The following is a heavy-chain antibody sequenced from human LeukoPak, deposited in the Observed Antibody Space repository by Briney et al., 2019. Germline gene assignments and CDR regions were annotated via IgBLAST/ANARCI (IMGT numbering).Heavy chain of an antibody. CDR1: GFTFSSYG. J-gene: IGHJ4*02. Sequence: GGSLRLSCAASGFTFSSYGMHWVRQAPGKGLEWVAFIRYDGSNKYYADSVKGRFTISRDNSKNTLYLQMNSLRAEDTAVYYCAKDHSRSGSYPTSFDYWGQGTLVTVSS. CDR2: IRYDGSNK. CDR3: AKDHSRSGSYPTSFDY. D-gene: IGHD3-10*01. V-gene: IGHV3-30*02.